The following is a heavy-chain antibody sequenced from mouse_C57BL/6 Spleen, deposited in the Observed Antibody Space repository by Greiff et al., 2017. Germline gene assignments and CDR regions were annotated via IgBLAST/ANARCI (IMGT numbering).Heavy chain of an antibody. CDR2: INPNNGGN. V-gene: IGHV1-22*01. Sequence: EVQLQQSGPELVKPGASVKMSCKASGYTFTDYNMHWVKQSHGKSLEWIGYINPNNGGNSYNQKFKGKATLTVNKSSSTAYMELRSLTSEDSAVYYCASKSKRLGMDYWGQGTSVTVSS. CDR1: GYTFTDYN. D-gene: IGHD2-5*01. J-gene: IGHJ4*01. CDR3: ASKSKRLGMDY.